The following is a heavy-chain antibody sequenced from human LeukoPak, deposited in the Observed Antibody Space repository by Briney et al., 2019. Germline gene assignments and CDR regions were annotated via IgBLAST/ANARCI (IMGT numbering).Heavy chain of an antibody. CDR3: ARGTKDYYDSSGYYED. D-gene: IGHD3-22*01. V-gene: IGHV1-46*01. Sequence: ASVKVSCKASGYTFTSYYMHWVRQAPGQGLEWMGIINPSGGSTSYAQKFQGRVTMTRDTSTSTVYMELSSLRSEDTAVYYCARGTKDYYDSSGYYEDWGQGTLVTVSS. J-gene: IGHJ4*02. CDR1: GYTFTSYY. CDR2: INPSGGST.